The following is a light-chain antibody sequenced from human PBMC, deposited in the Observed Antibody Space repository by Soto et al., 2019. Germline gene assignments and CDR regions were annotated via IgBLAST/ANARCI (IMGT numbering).Light chain of an antibody. Sequence: EIVLTQSPGTLSLSPGERVTLSCRASQIVSSGFLSWYQHKPGQAPRLLISGASSRATGLPDRFSGSGSGTYFTLTISRMEPEDCSVEYSQQYCTLLTFGSGTQEDTK. V-gene: IGKV3-20*01. CDR3: QQYCTLLT. J-gene: IGKJ4*01. CDR2: GAS. CDR1: QIVSSGF.